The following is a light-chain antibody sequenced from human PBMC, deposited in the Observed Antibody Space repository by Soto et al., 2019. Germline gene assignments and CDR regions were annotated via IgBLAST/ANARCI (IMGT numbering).Light chain of an antibody. CDR3: QKYNSDT. V-gene: IGKV1-27*01. CDR2: AAS. CDR1: QGISNY. Sequence: DIQMTQSPSSLSASVGDRVTITCRASQGISNYLAWYQQKPGKVPKLLIYAASTLQPGVPSRFSGSGSGTDFTLTISSLQPEDVATYYCQKYNSDTFGQGTKVEIK. J-gene: IGKJ1*01.